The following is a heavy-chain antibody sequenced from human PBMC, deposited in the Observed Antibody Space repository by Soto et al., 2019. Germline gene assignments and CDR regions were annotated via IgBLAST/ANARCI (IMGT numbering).Heavy chain of an antibody. V-gene: IGHV3-15*07. Sequence: GGSLRLSCAASGFTFHNAGINWVRQPPGGGLEWVGRIRSQSDGGSGDYAAPVEGRFVVSRDDSKNMVYLQMNSLKIEDTAVYYCTPDSRTTVPEVRFAFWGHGTLVTVSS. J-gene: IGHJ1*01. CDR3: TPDSRTTVPEVRFAF. CDR1: GFTFHNAG. CDR2: IRSQSDGGSG. D-gene: IGHD4-17*01.